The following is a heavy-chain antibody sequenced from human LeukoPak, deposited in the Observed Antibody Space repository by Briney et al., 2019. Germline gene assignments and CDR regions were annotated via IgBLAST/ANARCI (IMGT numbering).Heavy chain of an antibody. CDR1: GGSFSGYY. D-gene: IGHD5-12*01. V-gene: IGHV4-34*01. Sequence: SETLSLTCAVHGGSFSGYYWSWIRQPPGKGLEWIGEINHSGSTNYNPSLKSRVTISADTSKNQFSLKLSSVTAADTAVYYCARGGGRLRLRSGGYWGQGTLVTVSS. J-gene: IGHJ4*02. CDR3: ARGGGRLRLRSGGY. CDR2: INHSGST.